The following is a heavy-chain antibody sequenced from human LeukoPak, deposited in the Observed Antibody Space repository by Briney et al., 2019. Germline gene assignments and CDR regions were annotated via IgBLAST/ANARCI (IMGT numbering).Heavy chain of an antibody. D-gene: IGHD1-26*01. CDR2: IDNDGSDT. J-gene: IGHJ4*02. Sequence: GGSLRLSCAASGFTFRSYWMHWVRQAPGKGLVWVSRIDNDGSDTIFADSVKGRFTISRDNAKNTLYLQMDSLGVEDTAVYYCGRDLMGSIDYWGQGTLVTVSS. CDR3: GRDLMGSIDY. V-gene: IGHV3-74*01. CDR1: GFTFRSYW.